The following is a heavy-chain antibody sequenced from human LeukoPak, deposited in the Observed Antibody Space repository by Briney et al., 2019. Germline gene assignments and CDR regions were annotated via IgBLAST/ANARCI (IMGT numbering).Heavy chain of an antibody. V-gene: IGHV3-21*01. CDR1: GFTFSSYS. CDR2: ISSSSSYI. D-gene: IGHD6-13*01. Sequence: PGGSLRLSCAASGFTFSSYSMNWVRQAPGKGLEWVSSISSSSSYIYYADSVKGRFTISRDNAKNSLYLQMNSLRAEDTAVYYCARDRVVYSSSWYFKSGEPRAFDIWGQGTMVTVSS. J-gene: IGHJ3*02. CDR3: ARDRVVYSSSWYFKSGEPRAFDI.